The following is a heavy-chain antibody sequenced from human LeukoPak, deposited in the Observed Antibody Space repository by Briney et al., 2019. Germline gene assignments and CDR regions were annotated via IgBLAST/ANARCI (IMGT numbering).Heavy chain of an antibody. CDR1: GFTFSSYT. J-gene: IGHJ4*02. CDR3: AKERRVVRDNFDY. D-gene: IGHD3-10*01. CDR2: ISGSGGST. Sequence: GGSLRLSCAASGFTFSSYTMSWVRQAPGKGLERVSAISGSGGSTYYADSVKGRFTISRDNSKNKLYLQMNSLRAEDTAVYYCAKERRVVRDNFDYWGQGTLVTVSS. V-gene: IGHV3-23*01.